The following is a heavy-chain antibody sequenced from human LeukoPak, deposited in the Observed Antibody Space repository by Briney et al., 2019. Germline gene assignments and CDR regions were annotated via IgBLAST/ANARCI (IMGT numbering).Heavy chain of an antibody. CDR3: ARAMVRGLSIAY. J-gene: IGHJ4*02. CDR1: GGSISSGGYY. CDR2: IYYSGST. D-gene: IGHD3-10*01. Sequence: SETLSLTCTVSGGSISSGGYYWSWIRQHPGKGLEWIGYIYYSGSTYYNPSLKSRVTISVDTSKNQFSLKLSSVTAADTAVYYCARAMVRGLSIAYWGQGTLVPVS. V-gene: IGHV4-31*03.